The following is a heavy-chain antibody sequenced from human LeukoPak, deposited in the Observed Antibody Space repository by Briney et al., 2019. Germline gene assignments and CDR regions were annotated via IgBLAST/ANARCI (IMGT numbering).Heavy chain of an antibody. J-gene: IGHJ3*02. D-gene: IGHD3-9*01. CDR3: ARDEPQYYDISTGYHDAFDI. CDR2: ISAYNGNT. V-gene: IGHV1-18*04. Sequence: GASVKVSCKASGYTFTSYGISWVRQAPGQGLEWMGWISAYNGNTNYAQKLQGRVTMTTDTSTSTAYMELRSLRSDDTAVYYCARDEPQYYDISTGYHDAFDIWGQGTMVTVSS. CDR1: GYTFTSYG.